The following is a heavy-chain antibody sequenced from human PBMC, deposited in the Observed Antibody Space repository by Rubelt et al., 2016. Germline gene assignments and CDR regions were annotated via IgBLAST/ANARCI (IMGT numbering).Heavy chain of an antibody. CDR1: GGSIISGYY. J-gene: IGHJ4*02. Sequence: QLQLQESGPGLVKSSETLSLTCTVSGGSIISGYYWGWIRQPPEKGLEWIGSIYYSGSTYYNPSLKSRLTISLDTSKSQFSLKLSSLTAADTAVYYCAKELCSGGNCYLGYWGQGTRVTVSS. D-gene: IGHD2-15*01. V-gene: IGHV4-39*07. CDR2: IYYSGST. CDR3: AKELCSGGNCYLGY.